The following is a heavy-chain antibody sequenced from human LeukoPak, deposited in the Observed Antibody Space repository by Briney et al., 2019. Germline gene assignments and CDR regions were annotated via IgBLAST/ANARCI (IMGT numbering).Heavy chain of an antibody. CDR2: INWNGGST. J-gene: IGHJ5*02. V-gene: IGHV3-20*04. Sequence: GGSLRLSCAASGFTFSSYWMSWVRQAPGKGLEWVSGINWNGGSTGYADSVKGRFTISRDNAKNSLYLQMNSLRGEDTALYYCARASSLYYDFWSGITAWGQGSLVTVSS. CDR3: ARASSLYYDFWSGITA. CDR1: GFTFSSYW. D-gene: IGHD3-3*01.